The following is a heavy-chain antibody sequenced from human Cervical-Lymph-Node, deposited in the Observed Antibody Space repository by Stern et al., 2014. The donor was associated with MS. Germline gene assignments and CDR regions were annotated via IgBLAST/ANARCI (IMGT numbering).Heavy chain of an antibody. CDR3: ASRLGYYYDSSGYYSGDY. CDR2: ISSSSSYI. J-gene: IGHJ4*02. V-gene: IGHV3-21*01. CDR1: GFTFSSYS. D-gene: IGHD3-22*01. Sequence: EDQLVESGGGLVKPGGSLRLSCAASGFTFSSYSMNWVRQAPGKGLEWVSSISSSSSYIYYADSVKGRFTISRDNAKNSLYLQMNSLRAEDTAVYYCASRLGYYYDSSGYYSGDYWGQGTLVTVSS.